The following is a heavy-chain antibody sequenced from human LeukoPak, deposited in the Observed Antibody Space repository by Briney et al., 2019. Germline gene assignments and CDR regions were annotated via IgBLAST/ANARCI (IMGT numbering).Heavy chain of an antibody. CDR1: GFTFSNYA. V-gene: IGHV3-23*01. CDR3: ANRGGNPKGSFDY. CDR2: ISGSGGST. J-gene: IGHJ4*02. Sequence: GGSLRLSCAASGFTFSNYAMSWVRQAPGKGLEWVSAISGSGGSTDYADSVKGRFTISRDNSKNTLFLQMNSLRAEDTALYYCANRGGNPKGSFDYWGQGPLVTVSS. D-gene: IGHD4-23*01.